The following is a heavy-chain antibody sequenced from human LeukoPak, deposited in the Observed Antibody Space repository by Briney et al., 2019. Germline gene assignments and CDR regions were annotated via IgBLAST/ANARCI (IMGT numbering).Heavy chain of an antibody. Sequence: PSETLSLTCTVSGGSVSSGSYLWSWIRQPPGKGLEWSGYIYYSGSTNYNPSLKSRVTISVDTSKNQFSLKLSSVTAADTAVYYCVRDKRYRYDDYGMNVWGKGTTVTVSS. D-gene: IGHD5-18*01. V-gene: IGHV4-61*01. CDR1: GGSVSSGSYL. CDR2: IYYSGST. CDR3: VRDKRYRYDDYGMNV. J-gene: IGHJ6*04.